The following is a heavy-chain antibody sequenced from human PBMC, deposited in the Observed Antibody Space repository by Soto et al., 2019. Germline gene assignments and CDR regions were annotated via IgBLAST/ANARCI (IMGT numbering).Heavy chain of an antibody. CDR3: ARGADWFDS. J-gene: IGHJ5*01. V-gene: IGHV3-30-3*01. CDR1: GFTFSSSA. CDR2: ISHDGINK. Sequence: PGGSLRLSCAASGFTFSSSAMHWVRQAPGKGLEWVATISHDGINKYYADSMKGPFTISRDNSKNTLYLQMNTLRPEDTAVYYCARGADWFDSWGQGTLVT.